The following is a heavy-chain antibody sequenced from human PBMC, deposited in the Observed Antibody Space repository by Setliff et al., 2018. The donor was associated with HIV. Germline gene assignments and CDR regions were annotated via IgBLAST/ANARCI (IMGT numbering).Heavy chain of an antibody. CDR2: TKYDGSES. J-gene: IGHJ5*02. Sequence: GGSLRLSCVASGLTFNRYWMSWVRQVPGKGLEWVSNTKYDGSESYYVDSVKGRFSASTDNAKNSLFLQMNSLKNEDTAVYYCTTNLPRPEALRQSGVDPWGQGALVTVSS. CDR1: GLTFNRYW. D-gene: IGHD3-10*01. CDR3: TTNLPRPEALRQSGVDP. V-gene: IGHV3-7*03.